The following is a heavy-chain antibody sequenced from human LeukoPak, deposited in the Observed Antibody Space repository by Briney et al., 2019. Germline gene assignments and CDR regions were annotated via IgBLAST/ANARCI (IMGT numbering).Heavy chain of an antibody. CDR3: ARVGADWSSDY. V-gene: IGHV3-74*01. J-gene: IGHJ4*02. D-gene: IGHD3-3*01. CDR2: INSDGSST. CDR1: GFTFSSYW. Sequence: GGSLRLSCAASGFTFSSYWMHWARQAPGKGLVWVSRINSDGSSTSYADSVKGRFTISRDNAKNTLYLQMNSLRAEDTAVYYCARVGADWSSDYWGQGTLVTVSS.